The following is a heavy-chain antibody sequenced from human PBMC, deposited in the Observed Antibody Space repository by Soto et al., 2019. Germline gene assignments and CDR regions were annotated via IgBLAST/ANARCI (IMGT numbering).Heavy chain of an antibody. D-gene: IGHD1-26*01. V-gene: IGHV1-2*02. J-gene: IGHJ6*02. Sequence: QVQLVQSGAEVKKPGASVKVSCKASGYTFTGYYMHWVRQAPGQGLEWMGWINPNRGGTNYAQKFQGRVTMTRDTSIRTAYMELSRLRSDDTAVYYCAREGELEKYYYYYYGMDVWGQGTTVTVSS. CDR3: AREGELEKYYYYYYGMDV. CDR2: INPNRGGT. CDR1: GYTFTGYY.